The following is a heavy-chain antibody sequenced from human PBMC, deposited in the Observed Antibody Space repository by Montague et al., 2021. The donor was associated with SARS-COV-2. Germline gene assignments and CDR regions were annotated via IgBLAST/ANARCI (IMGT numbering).Heavy chain of an antibody. J-gene: IGHJ4*02. CDR2: IYYTGET. CDR3: ARSWSGYVDK. Sequence: SETLSLTCSFSGGSIRSYYCSWIRLPPGTPLEWLGYIYYTGETTHNPSLKSRVTISVDTSRSQFSLRLTSVTAADTAVYFCARSWSGYVDKWSQGTLVTVSS. CDR1: GGSIRSYY. D-gene: IGHD3-3*01. V-gene: IGHV4-59*01.